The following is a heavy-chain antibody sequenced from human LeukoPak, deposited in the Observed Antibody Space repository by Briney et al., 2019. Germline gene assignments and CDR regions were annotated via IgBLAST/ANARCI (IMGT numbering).Heavy chain of an antibody. D-gene: IGHD5-24*01. J-gene: IGHJ6*02. CDR1: GYTFTSYG. CDR2: ISAYNGNT. Sequence: ASVKVSCKASGYTFTSYGISWVRQAPGQGLEWMGWISAYNGNTNYAQKLQGRVTMTTDTSTSTAYMELRSLRSDDTAVYYCARDNGGDGYNYYYYYGMDVWGQGTTVTVSS. V-gene: IGHV1-18*01. CDR3: ARDNGGDGYNYYYYYGMDV.